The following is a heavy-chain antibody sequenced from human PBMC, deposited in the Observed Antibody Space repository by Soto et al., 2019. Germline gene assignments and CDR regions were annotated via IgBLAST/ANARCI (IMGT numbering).Heavy chain of an antibody. V-gene: IGHV3-30-3*01. D-gene: IGHD6-19*01. CDR3: AREEYSSGRSWFDP. CDR2: ISYDGSNK. J-gene: IGHJ5*02. Sequence: GGSLRLSCAASGFTFSSYAMHWVRQAPGKGLEWVAVISYDGSNKYYADSVKGRFTISRDNSKNTLYLQMNSLRAEDTAVYYCAREEYSSGRSWFDPWGQGTLVTVSS. CDR1: GFTFSSYA.